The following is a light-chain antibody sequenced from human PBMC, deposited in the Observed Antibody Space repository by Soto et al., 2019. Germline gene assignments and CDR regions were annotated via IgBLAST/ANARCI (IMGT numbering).Light chain of an antibody. CDR1: QSVGSN. Sequence: SVLTQSARALSVSPGERATLSCRASQSVGSNLAWYQEKPGQAPRLLIYGASSRATGIPDRFSGSGSGTDFTLTISRLEPEDFAVHYCQQYGSSPRTFGQRTKV. J-gene: IGKJ1*01. CDR3: QQYGSSPRT. CDR2: GAS. V-gene: IGKV3-20*01.